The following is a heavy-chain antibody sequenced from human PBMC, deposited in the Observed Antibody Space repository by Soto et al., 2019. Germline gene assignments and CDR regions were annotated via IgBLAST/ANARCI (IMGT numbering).Heavy chain of an antibody. V-gene: IGHV4-59*01. J-gene: IGHJ6*02. CDR2: IYYSGRT. CDR1: GGSISSYY. D-gene: IGHD6-6*01. CDR3: ASGREQRVLYGMDG. Sequence: QVQLQESGPGLGKPSETLSLTCTVSGGSISSYYWSWIRQPPGKGLEGIGYIYYSGRTNYNPSLKSRVTISVHTSKNQFSLKLSSVTAADTAVYYCASGREQRVLYGMDGWGQGTTVTVSS.